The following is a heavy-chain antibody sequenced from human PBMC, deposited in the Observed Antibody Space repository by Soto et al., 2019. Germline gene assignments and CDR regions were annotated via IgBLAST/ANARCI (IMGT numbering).Heavy chain of an antibody. D-gene: IGHD3-10*01. V-gene: IGHV1-18*01. Sequence: QVQLVQSGAEVKKPGASVKVSCKASGYTFTSYGISWVRQAPGQGLEWMGWISAYNGNTNYAQKLQGRVTMTTDTSTSTAYMELRSLRSDDTAVSYCARAPMVRRVIARGNWFDPWGQGTLVTVSS. CDR2: ISAYNGNT. J-gene: IGHJ5*02. CDR3: ARAPMVRRVIARGNWFDP. CDR1: GYTFTSYG.